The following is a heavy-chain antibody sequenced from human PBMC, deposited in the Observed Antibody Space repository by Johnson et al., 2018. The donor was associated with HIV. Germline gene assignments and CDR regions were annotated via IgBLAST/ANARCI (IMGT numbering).Heavy chain of an antibody. CDR2: ISYDGSNK. D-gene: IGHD3-10*01. CDR1: GFTFSSYA. Sequence: QVQLVESGGGVVQPGRSLRLSCAASGFTFSSYAMHWVRQAPGKGLEWVAVISYDGSNKYYADSVKGRFTISRDNSKNTLYLQMDSLRGEDMAVYYCARDRDGGFAFDIWGQGTRVTVSS. J-gene: IGHJ3*02. V-gene: IGHV3-30*14. CDR3: ARDRDGGFAFDI.